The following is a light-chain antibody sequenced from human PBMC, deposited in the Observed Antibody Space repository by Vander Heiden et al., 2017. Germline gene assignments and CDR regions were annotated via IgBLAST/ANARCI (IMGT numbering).Light chain of an antibody. J-gene: IGKJ2*01. Sequence: SGVPSRFSGSGSGTDFTLTIDSRQPEDIATYYCQHCDSHPMYTFGQATKMEI. CDR3: QHCDSHPMYT. V-gene: IGKV1-39*01.